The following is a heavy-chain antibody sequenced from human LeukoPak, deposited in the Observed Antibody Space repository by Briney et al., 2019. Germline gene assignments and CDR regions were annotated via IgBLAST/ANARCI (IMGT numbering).Heavy chain of an antibody. J-gene: IGHJ6*03. CDR3: ARAPNWNYVFSYYYYYMDV. Sequence: SQTLSLTCAISGDSVSSNSAAWSWIRQSPSRGLEWLGRTYYRSKWYNDYAVSVKSRITINPDTSKYQFSLQLNFVTPEDTAVYYCARAPNWNYVFSYYYYYMDVWGKGTTVTVSS. D-gene: IGHD1-7*01. V-gene: IGHV6-1*01. CDR2: TYYRSKWYN. CDR1: GDSVSSNSAA.